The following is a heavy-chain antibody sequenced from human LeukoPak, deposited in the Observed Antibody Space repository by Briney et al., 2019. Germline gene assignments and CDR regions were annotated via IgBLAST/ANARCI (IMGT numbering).Heavy chain of an antibody. Sequence: ASVKVSCKASGYTFTSYAMHWVRQAPGQRLEWMGWINAGNGNTKYSQKFQGRVTITRDTSASTAYMELSSLRSEDTAVYYCARELVPAAIFGYDGYGMDVWGQGTTVTVSS. CDR2: INAGNGNT. V-gene: IGHV1-3*01. CDR3: ARELVPAAIFGYDGYGMDV. CDR1: GYTFTSYA. D-gene: IGHD2-2*02. J-gene: IGHJ6*02.